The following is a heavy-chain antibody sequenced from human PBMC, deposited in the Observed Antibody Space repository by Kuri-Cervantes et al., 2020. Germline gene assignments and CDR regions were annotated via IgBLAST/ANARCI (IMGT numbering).Heavy chain of an antibody. CDR1: GGTFSSYA. D-gene: IGHD4-17*01. J-gene: IGHJ4*02. CDR3: AREHIADYGDYRFDY. Sequence: SVKVSCKASGGTFSSYAISWVRQAPGQGLEWMGGIIPIFGTANYAQKFQGRVTITTDESTSTAYMELSSLRSENTAVYYCAREHIADYGDYRFDYWGQGTLFTVSS. V-gene: IGHV1-69*05. CDR2: IIPIFGTA.